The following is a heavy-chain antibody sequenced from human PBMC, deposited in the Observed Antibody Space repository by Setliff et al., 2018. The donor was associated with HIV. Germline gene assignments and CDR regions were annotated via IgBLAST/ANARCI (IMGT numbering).Heavy chain of an antibody. CDR2: ITGGGDHT. CDR3: AKVFAYGIDGFDI. CDR1: GFTFSSYA. V-gene: IGHV3-23*01. Sequence: PGGSLRLSCASSGFTFSSYAMNWVRQAPGRGLEWVSAITGGGDHTYYAESVKGRFTISKDNSRDTLYLQMSSLREEDTAVYYCAKVFAYGIDGFDIWGQGTMVTVSS. J-gene: IGHJ3*02. D-gene: IGHD3-16*01.